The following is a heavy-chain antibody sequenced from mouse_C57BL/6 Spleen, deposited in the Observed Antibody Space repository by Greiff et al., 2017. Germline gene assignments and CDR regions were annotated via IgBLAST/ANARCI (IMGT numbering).Heavy chain of an antibody. D-gene: IGHD1-1*01. CDR1: GYTFTSYW. CDR3: ASHYYGSSLYYAMDY. J-gene: IGHJ4*01. CDR2: IDPSDSYT. Sequence: VQLQQSGAELVKPGASVKLSCKASGYTFTSYWMQWVKQRPGQGLEWIGEIDPSDSYTNYNQKFKGKATLTVDTSSSTAYMQLSSLTSEDSAVYYCASHYYGSSLYYAMDYWGQGTSVTVSS. V-gene: IGHV1-50*01.